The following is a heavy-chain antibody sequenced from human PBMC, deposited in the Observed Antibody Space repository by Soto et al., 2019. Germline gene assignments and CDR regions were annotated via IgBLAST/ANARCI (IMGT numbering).Heavy chain of an antibody. CDR2: INPNGGST. Sequence: QVQLVQSGAEVKKPGASVKLSCKASGYTFTNYYIHWVRQAPGQGLEWMAIINPNGGSTNYAQKFQGRVTLTRDTSTSTVYMELSSLKSEDTAVYYCARGLAAGDYWCQGTLVTVSS. CDR3: ARGLAAGDY. CDR1: GYTFTNYY. V-gene: IGHV1-46*01. J-gene: IGHJ4*02. D-gene: IGHD6-13*01.